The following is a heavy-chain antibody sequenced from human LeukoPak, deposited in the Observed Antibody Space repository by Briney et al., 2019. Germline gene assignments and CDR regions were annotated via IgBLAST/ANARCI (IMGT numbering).Heavy chain of an antibody. V-gene: IGHV3-21*01. Sequence: GGSLRLSCAASGFTFSNAWMSWVRQAPGKGLEWVSSISSSSSYIYYADSVKGRSTISRDNAKNSLYLQMNSLRAEDTAVYYCARVGYCSGGSCSVAFDIWGQGTMVTVSS. CDR3: ARVGYCSGGSCSVAFDI. CDR2: ISSSSSYI. D-gene: IGHD2-15*01. CDR1: GFTFSNAW. J-gene: IGHJ3*02.